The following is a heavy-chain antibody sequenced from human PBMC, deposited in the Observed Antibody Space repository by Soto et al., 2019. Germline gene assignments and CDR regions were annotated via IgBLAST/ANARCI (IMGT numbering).Heavy chain of an antibody. D-gene: IGHD6-6*01. Sequence: ASVKVSCKASGYTFTSYAMHWVRQAPGQRLEWMGWINAGNGNTKYSQKFQGRVTITRDTSASTAYMELSSLRSEDTAVYYCARGGGSSLDNYGMDVWGQGTTVTVSS. CDR1: GYTFTSYA. J-gene: IGHJ6*01. CDR3: ARGGGSSLDNYGMDV. CDR2: INAGNGNT. V-gene: IGHV1-3*01.